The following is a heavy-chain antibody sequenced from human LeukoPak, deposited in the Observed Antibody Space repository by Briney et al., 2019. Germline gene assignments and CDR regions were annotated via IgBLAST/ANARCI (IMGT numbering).Heavy chain of an antibody. Sequence: TASQTLSPTCTVSGGSISSGSYYWSWIRQPAGKGLEWIGRIYTSGSTNYNPSLKSRVTISVATSKNQFSLKLSSVTAADTVFFQAEDGIRYFDLYYWGQGTLVTVSS. V-gene: IGHV4-61*02. CDR2: IYTSGST. CDR1: GGSISSGSYY. J-gene: IGHJ4*02. D-gene: IGHD3-9*01. CDR3: EDGIRYFDLYY.